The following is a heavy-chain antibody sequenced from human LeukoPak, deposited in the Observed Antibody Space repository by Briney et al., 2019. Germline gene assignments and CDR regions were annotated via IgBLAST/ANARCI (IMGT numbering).Heavy chain of an antibody. J-gene: IGHJ4*02. D-gene: IGHD5-18*01. CDR2: INLNGGIT. Sequence: VGSLRLSSVESGYTSEESGTCWVCPALRKGRWWVSRINLNGGITGYADSVKGGFTIPRDNAKSYLYLQMKSLRAEDTGLYYCARGYSYGRGSDFDYWGQGTLVTVSS. CDR3: ARGYSYGRGSDFDY. V-gene: IGHV3-20*03. CDR1: GYTSEESG.